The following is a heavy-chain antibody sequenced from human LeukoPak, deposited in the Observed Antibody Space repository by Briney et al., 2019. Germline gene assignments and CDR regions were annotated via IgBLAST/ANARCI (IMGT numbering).Heavy chain of an antibody. D-gene: IGHD1-26*01. Sequence: GGSLRLSCAASGFTFSSYWMHWVRQAPGKGLVWVSRISGDGSSTTYADSVKGRFTISRDNAKDTLHLQMNSLRAEDTAVYYCARGYRGNTDYWGQGTLVTVSS. CDR3: ARGYRGNTDY. CDR1: GFTFSSYW. CDR2: ISGDGSST. J-gene: IGHJ4*02. V-gene: IGHV3-74*01.